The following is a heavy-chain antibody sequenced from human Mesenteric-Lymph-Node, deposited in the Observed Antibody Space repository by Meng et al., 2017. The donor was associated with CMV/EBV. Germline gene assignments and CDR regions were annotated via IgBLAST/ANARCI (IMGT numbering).Heavy chain of an antibody. V-gene: IGHV3-21*04. J-gene: IGHJ6*02. CDR2: ISSSSSYI. CDR1: GFTFSSYS. D-gene: IGHD3-3*01. CDR3: ATRYDFWSGYQNYYYYGMDV. Sequence: GGSLRLSCAASGFTFSSYSMNWVRQAPGKGLEWVSSISSSSSYIYYADSVKGRFTISRDNAKNSLYLQMNSLRAEDTAVYYCATRYDFWSGYQNYYYYGMDVWGQGTTVTVSS.